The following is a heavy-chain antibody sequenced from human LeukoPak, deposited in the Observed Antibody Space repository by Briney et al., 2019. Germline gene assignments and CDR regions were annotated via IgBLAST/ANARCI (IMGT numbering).Heavy chain of an antibody. CDR3: ARVAVIYYYYMEV. CDR1: GFTFSTYW. Sequence: GGSLRLSCAASGFTFSTYWMSWVRQAPGKGLEWVANVREDGSEQYYVDSVKGRFTISRDNAKHSLFLQMNSLRAEDTAVYYCARVAVIYYYYMEVWGKGTTVTVSS. V-gene: IGHV3-7*01. J-gene: IGHJ6*03. CDR2: VREDGSEQ. D-gene: IGHD2/OR15-2a*01.